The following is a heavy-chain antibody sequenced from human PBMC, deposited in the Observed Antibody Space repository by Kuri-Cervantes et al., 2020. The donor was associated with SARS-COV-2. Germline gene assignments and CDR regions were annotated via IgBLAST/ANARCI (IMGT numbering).Heavy chain of an antibody. J-gene: IGHJ6*03. CDR3: ARVLAGYGYYTDV. CDR2: ISAYNGNT. D-gene: IGHD5-18*01. Sequence: ASVKVSCKASGYTFTGYYMHWVRQAPGQGLEWMGWISAYNGNTNYAQKLQGRVTMTTDTSTSTAYMELRSLRSDDTAVYYCARVLAGYGYYTDVWGKGITVTVSS. V-gene: IGHV1-18*04. CDR1: GYTFTGYY.